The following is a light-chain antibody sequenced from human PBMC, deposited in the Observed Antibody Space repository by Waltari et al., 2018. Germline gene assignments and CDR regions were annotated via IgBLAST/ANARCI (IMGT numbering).Light chain of an antibody. CDR2: VVS. Sequence: SALTPPRSVSGSPGQPVTISCTGTSRDVGGYNYFSWYQQHPGKAPKLVIYVVSKRPSGVPDRFSGSKSGNTASLTISGLQAEDEADYYCCSYAGSYSYVVFGGGTKLTVL. CDR3: CSYAGSYSYVV. J-gene: IGLJ2*01. V-gene: IGLV2-11*01. CDR1: SRDVGGYNY.